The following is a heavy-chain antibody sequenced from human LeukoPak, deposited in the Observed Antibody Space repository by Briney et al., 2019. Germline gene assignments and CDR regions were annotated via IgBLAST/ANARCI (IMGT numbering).Heavy chain of an antibody. CDR1: GGSIRSDY. CDR2: IYYSGST. Sequence: PSETLSLTCTVSGGSIRSDYWSWIRRPPGKGLEWIGYIYYSGSTNYNPSLKSRVTISVDTSKNQFSLKLSSVTAADTAVYYCARATGPNWFDPWGQGTLVTVSS. V-gene: IGHV4-59*01. CDR3: ARATGPNWFDP. J-gene: IGHJ5*02.